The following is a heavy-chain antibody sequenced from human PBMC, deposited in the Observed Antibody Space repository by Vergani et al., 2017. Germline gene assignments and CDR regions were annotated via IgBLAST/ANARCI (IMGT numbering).Heavy chain of an antibody. CDR2: INTNTGNP. Sequence: VQLVQSGAEVKKPGESLKISCKGSGYSFTSYWIGWVRQMPGKGLEWMGWINTNTGNPTYAQGFTGRFVFSLDTSVSTAYLQICSLKAEDTAVYYCARDDFYGDYRNDAFYIGGQGTMVTVSS. D-gene: IGHD4-17*01. J-gene: IGHJ3*02. V-gene: IGHV7-4-1*01. CDR1: GYSFTSYW. CDR3: ARDDFYGDYRNDAFYI.